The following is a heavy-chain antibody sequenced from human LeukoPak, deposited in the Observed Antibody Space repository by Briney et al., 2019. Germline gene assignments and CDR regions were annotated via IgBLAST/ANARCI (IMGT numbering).Heavy chain of an antibody. CDR2: IYSSGST. CDR3: AKVAVTGYNWFDP. D-gene: IGHD2-21*02. Sequence: PSETLSLTCTVSGGSISSYYWSWIRQPAGKGLEWIGRIYSSGSTNYNPSFQSRVTMSLDTSKSQFSLELSSVTAADTAVYYCAKVAVTGYNWFDPWGQGTLVTVSS. J-gene: IGHJ5*02. CDR1: GGSISSYY. V-gene: IGHV4-4*07.